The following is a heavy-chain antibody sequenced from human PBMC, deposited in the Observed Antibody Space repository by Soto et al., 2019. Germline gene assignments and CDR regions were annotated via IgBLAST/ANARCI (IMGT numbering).Heavy chain of an antibody. D-gene: IGHD6-13*01. CDR3: ARLPQLGPSYYYGMDV. Sequence: GESLKISCKGSGYSFTSNWISWVRQMPGEGLEWMGRIDPSDSYTNYSPSFQGHVTISADKSISTAYLQWSSLKASDTAMYYCARLPQLGPSYYYGMDVWGQGTTVTVSS. CDR2: IDPSDSYT. J-gene: IGHJ6*02. CDR1: GYSFTSNW. V-gene: IGHV5-10-1*01.